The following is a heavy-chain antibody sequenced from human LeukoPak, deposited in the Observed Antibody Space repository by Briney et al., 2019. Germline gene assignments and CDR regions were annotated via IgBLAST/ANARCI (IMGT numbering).Heavy chain of an antibody. V-gene: IGHV3-66*01. CDR3: ARDSTGY. CDR2: IYSGGST. D-gene: IGHD4-17*01. J-gene: IGHJ4*02. CDR1: GGSISSGDYS. Sequence: LSLTCTVSGGSISSGDYSWSWVRQAPGKGLEWVSVIYSGGSTYYADSVKGRFTISRDNSKNTLYLQMNSLRAEDAAVYYCARDSTGYWGQGTLVTVSS.